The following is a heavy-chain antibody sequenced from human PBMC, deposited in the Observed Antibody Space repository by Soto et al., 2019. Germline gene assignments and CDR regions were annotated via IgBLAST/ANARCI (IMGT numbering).Heavy chain of an antibody. V-gene: IGHV1-69*06. Sequence: QVQLEQSGAEVKKPGSSVKISCKASGGTLSDHGVSWLRQAPGQGLEWVGGTIPVFNTAKYAPKFQGRVKIAADKSTNIAYMELGSLRSDETAFYYCARGVYGSGNYYTGPSAVASWGQGTLVIVSS. CDR2: TIPVFNTA. D-gene: IGHD3-10*01. J-gene: IGHJ3*02. CDR1: GGTLSDHG. CDR3: ARGVYGSGNYYTGPSAVAS.